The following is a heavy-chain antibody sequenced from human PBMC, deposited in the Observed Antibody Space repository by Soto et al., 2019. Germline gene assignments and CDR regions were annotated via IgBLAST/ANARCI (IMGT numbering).Heavy chain of an antibody. D-gene: IGHD3-9*01. J-gene: IGHJ6*02. CDR2: MSHDGSST. CDR1: GFLFNTYA. V-gene: IGHV3-30*04. Sequence: QVQLVDSGGGVVQPGRSLRLSCSTSGFLFNTYAMHWVRQAPGKGLEWVAVMSHDGSSTYYADSVKGRFTISRDNSKNTLYLQTNSLRTENTAVYYCARPGSGYDVLTGHYFYYSHAMDVWGQGTTVTVSS. CDR3: ARPGSGYDVLTGHYFYYSHAMDV.